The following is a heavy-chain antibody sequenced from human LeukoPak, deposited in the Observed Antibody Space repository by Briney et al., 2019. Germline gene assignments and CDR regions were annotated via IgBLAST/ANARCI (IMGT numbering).Heavy chain of an antibody. Sequence: ASVKASCKASGYTFTSYGISWVRQASGQGLEWMGWISAYNGNTNYAQKLQGRVTMTTDTSTSTAYMELRSLRSDDTAVYYCARSPTYYYDSSGRIYFDYWGQGTLVTVSS. J-gene: IGHJ4*02. CDR1: GYTFTSYG. CDR2: ISAYNGNT. CDR3: ARSPTYYYDSSGRIYFDY. V-gene: IGHV1-18*01. D-gene: IGHD3-22*01.